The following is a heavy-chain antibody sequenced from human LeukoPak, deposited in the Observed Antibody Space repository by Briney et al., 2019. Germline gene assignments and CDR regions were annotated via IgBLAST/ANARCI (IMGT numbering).Heavy chain of an antibody. CDR1: VYTFPSYV. J-gene: IGHJ1*01. D-gene: IGHD6-13*01. CDR3: ARDHRQQPERPFQH. Sequence: SVTDSLKATVYTFPSYVISWVRQAPAKGGAGMGWIYAYNGNTNYEQKLQGRVTMSTDTSTSTTYMELRSLRSDDTAVYYCARDHRQQPERPFQHWGQGTLVTVSS. CDR2: IYAYNGNT. V-gene: IGHV1-18*01.